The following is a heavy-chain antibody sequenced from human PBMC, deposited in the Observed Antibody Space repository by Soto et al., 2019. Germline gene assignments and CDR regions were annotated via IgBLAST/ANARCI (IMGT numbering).Heavy chain of an antibody. CDR1: GDSNTGAAYY. V-gene: IGHV4-31*03. CDR2: IHYSGTT. D-gene: IGHD3-22*01. Sequence: PSETLSLTCTVSGDSNTGAAYYWSWIRQHPGKGLEWIGHIHYSGTTYYNPSLKSRVSFSVDTSKKQFSLRLTSVTAADTAVYYCARGSVDTVDSSGFYEYWGQGNPVT. J-gene: IGHJ4*02. CDR3: ARGSVDTVDSSGFYEY.